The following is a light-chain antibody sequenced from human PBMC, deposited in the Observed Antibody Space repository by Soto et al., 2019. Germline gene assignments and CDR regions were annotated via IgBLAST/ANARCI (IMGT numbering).Light chain of an antibody. Sequence: QAVVTQPPSASGTPGQRVTISCSGSSSNIGSTSVNWYQHLPGTAPKLIIYSNNQRPSGVPDRFSGSKSGTSASLAISGLQSEDEADYYCAAWDDSLNGQVFGAGTKVTVL. V-gene: IGLV1-44*01. CDR2: SNN. J-gene: IGLJ3*02. CDR1: SSNIGSTS. CDR3: AAWDDSLNGQV.